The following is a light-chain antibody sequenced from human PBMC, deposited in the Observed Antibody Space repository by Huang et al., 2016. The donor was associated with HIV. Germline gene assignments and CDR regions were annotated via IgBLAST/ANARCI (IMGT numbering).Light chain of an antibody. V-gene: IGKV3-11*01. J-gene: IGKJ5*01. CDR2: DAY. CDR1: QSVSSY. Sequence: EIVLTQSPATLSLSPGERATLACRASQSVSSYLSWYQQKPGQAPRLLIYDAYNRATGIPARCSGSGSGTDFTLTISSLEPEDFAVYYCQQRSNRPPAFGQGTRLEIK. CDR3: QQRSNRPPA.